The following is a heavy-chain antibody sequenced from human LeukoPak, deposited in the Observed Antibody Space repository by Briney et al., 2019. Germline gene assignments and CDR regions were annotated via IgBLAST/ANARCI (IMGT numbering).Heavy chain of an antibody. V-gene: IGHV1-18*01. J-gene: IGHJ4*02. Sequence: ASVKVSCKASGYTFTSYGISWVRQAPGQGLEWMGWISPDNGDTNHAQKLQDRVTMTTDTSTSTAYMELRSLTSDDTAVYYCARDHRFGEFPDYWGQGTLVTVSS. CDR1: GYTFTSYG. CDR3: ARDHRFGEFPDY. CDR2: ISPDNGDT. D-gene: IGHD3-10*01.